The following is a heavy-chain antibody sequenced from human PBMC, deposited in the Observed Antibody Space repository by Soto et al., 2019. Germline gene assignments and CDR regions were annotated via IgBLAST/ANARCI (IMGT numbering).Heavy chain of an antibody. Sequence: ASVKVTCKASGGTFSSYAISWVRQAPRQGLEWMGGIIPIFGTANYAQKFQGRVTITADESTSTAYMELSSLRSEDTAVYYCARDHSSSWYGGGDNWFDPWGQGTLVTVSS. CDR3: ARDHSSSWYGGGDNWFDP. CDR2: IIPIFGTA. D-gene: IGHD6-13*01. J-gene: IGHJ5*02. CDR1: GGTFSSYA. V-gene: IGHV1-69*13.